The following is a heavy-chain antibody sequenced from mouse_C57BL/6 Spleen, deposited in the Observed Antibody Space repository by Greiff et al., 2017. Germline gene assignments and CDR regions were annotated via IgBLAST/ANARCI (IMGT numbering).Heavy chain of an antibody. D-gene: IGHD2-4*01. J-gene: IGHJ4*01. CDR3: ARDDSYYYAMDY. Sequence: EVMLVESGGGLVQPGGSLKLSCAASGFTFSDYYMYWVRQTPEKRLEWVAYISNGGGSTYYPDTVKGRFTISRDNAKNTLYLQMSRLKSVDTAMYYCARDDSYYYAMDYWGQGTSVTVSS. CDR1: GFTFSDYY. CDR2: ISNGGGST. V-gene: IGHV5-12*01.